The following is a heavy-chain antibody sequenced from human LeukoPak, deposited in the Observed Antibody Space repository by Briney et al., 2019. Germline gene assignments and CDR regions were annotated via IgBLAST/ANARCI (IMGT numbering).Heavy chain of an antibody. J-gene: IGHJ4*02. CDR2: INTDGSST. CDR3: ARTVPGYFFDY. D-gene: IGHD3-10*01. Sequence: GGSLRLSCAASGFTFSTYWMHWVRQAPGKGLVWVSRINTDGSSTSYADSVKGRFTISRDNAKNTLYLQMNSLRAEDTAVYYCARTVPGYFFDYWGQGTLVTVSS. CDR1: GFTFSTYW. V-gene: IGHV3-74*01.